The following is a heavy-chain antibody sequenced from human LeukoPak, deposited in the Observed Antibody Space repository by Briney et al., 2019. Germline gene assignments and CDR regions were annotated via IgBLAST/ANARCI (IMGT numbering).Heavy chain of an antibody. J-gene: IGHJ4*02. CDR3: AKGSAVAGPLADY. CDR2: IKQDGSEK. CDR1: GFTFSSYW. D-gene: IGHD6-19*01. Sequence: GGSLRLSCAATGFTFSSYWMSWVRQAPGKGLEWVANIKQDGSEKYYADSVKGRFTISRDNSKNTLYLQMNSLRAEDTAVYYCAKGSAVAGPLADYWGQGTLVTVSS. V-gene: IGHV3-7*01.